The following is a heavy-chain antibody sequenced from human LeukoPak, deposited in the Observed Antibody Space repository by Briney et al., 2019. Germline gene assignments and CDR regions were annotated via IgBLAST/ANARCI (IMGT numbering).Heavy chain of an antibody. J-gene: IGHJ5*02. Sequence: GSSVTVSCKASGGTFSSYAISWVRQAPGQGLEWMGGIIPIFGTANYAQKFQGRVTITADESTSTAYMELSSLRSEDTAVYYCARNHASVVPATYWFDPWGQGTLVTVSS. CDR2: IIPIFGTA. D-gene: IGHD2-2*01. CDR1: GGTFSSYA. CDR3: ARNHASVVPATYWFDP. V-gene: IGHV1-69*01.